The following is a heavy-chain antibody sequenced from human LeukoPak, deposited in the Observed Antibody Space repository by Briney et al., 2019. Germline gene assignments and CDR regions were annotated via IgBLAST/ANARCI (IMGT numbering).Heavy chain of an antibody. CDR2: IKSKTDGGTT. CDR3: TTRTLTTVTLFDY. J-gene: IGHJ4*02. D-gene: IGHD4-17*01. V-gene: IGHV3-15*01. CDR1: GFTFSSYA. Sequence: PGGSLRLSCAASGFTFSSYAMSWVRQAPGKGLEWVGRIKSKTDGGTTDYAAPVKGRFTISRDDSKNTLYLQMNSLKTEDTAVYYCTTRTLTTVTLFDYWGQGTLVTVSS.